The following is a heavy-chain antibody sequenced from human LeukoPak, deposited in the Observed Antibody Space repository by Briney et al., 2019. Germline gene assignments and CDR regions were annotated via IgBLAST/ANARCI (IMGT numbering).Heavy chain of an antibody. CDR2: IWYDGSVK. V-gene: IGHV3-33*01. J-gene: IGHJ4*02. D-gene: IGHD6-19*01. CDR1: GFTFSSYG. Sequence: TGRSLRLSCAASGFTFSSYGMHWVRQAPGKGLEWVAVIWYDGSVKYYADSVRGRFTISRDNSKNTLYLQMNSLRAEDTAVYYCARDQWGNGWSGSFDSWGQGTLVTVSS. CDR3: ARDQWGNGWSGSFDS.